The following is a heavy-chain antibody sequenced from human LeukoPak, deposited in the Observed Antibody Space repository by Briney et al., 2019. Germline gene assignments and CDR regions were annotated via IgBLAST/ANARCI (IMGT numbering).Heavy chain of an antibody. CDR2: ISGSGGST. V-gene: IGHV3-23*01. CDR3: VKDRCDRTTCPEV. D-gene: IGHD2-2*01. J-gene: IGHJ4*02. CDR1: GFTFSDYW. Sequence: GGSLRLSCAASGFTFSDYWMSWVRQAPGEGLEWVSGISGSGGSTYYTDSVKGRFTISRDNSKNTLHLQMSSLRAEDTALYYCVKDRCDRTTCPEVWGQGTLVTVSS.